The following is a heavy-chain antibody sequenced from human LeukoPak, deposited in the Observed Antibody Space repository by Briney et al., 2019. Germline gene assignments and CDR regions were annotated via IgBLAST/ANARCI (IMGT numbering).Heavy chain of an antibody. CDR2: ISYDGSNK. Sequence: GMSLRLSCAASKFTFSTYGMHWVRQAPGKGLEWVAVISYDGSNKYYADSVKGRFTISRDNSKNTLYLQMNSLRAEDTAVYYCAKSEGSGYGLDYWGQGTLVTVSS. V-gene: IGHV3-30*18. D-gene: IGHD5-12*01. CDR3: AKSEGSGYGLDY. J-gene: IGHJ4*02. CDR1: KFTFSTYG.